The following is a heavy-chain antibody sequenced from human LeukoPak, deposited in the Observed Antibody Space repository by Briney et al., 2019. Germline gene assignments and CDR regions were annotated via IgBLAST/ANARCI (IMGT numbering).Heavy chain of an antibody. CDR3: ARDLVSGNGYTSSCYY. V-gene: IGHV1-18*01. D-gene: IGHD6-13*01. CDR1: GYIFTNYG. CDR2: INTYNGNT. J-gene: IGHJ4*02. Sequence: ASVTVSYKASGYIFTNYGITWVRQAPGQGLEWMGWINTYNGNTNYAQQVQGRVTMTTDTSTRTAYMELRSLRSDDTAIYYCARDLVSGNGYTSSCYYWGQGTQVTVSS.